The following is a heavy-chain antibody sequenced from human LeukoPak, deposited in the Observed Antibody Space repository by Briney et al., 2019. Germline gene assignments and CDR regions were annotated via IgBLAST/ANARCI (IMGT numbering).Heavy chain of an antibody. V-gene: IGHV1-69*04. D-gene: IGHD3-22*01. Sequence: GASVKVSCKASGGTFSSYAISWVRQAPGQGLEWMGRIIPILGIANYAQKFQGRVTITADKSTSTAYMELSSLRSEDTAVYYCARGGYYDSSGTLFDPWGQGTLVTVSS. CDR1: GGTFSSYA. CDR3: ARGGYYDSSGTLFDP. CDR2: IIPILGIA. J-gene: IGHJ5*02.